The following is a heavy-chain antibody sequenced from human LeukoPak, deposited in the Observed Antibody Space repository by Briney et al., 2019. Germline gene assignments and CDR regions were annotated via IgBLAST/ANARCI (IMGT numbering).Heavy chain of an antibody. D-gene: IGHD5-18*01. CDR2: INPNSGGT. J-gene: IGHJ5*02. Sequence: ASVKVSCEASGYTFTGYYMHWVRQAPGQGLEWMGWINPNSGGTNYAQKFQGRVTMTRDTSISTAYMELSRLRSDDTAVYYCARGETWIQLWLGWFDPWGQGTLVTVSS. V-gene: IGHV1-2*02. CDR1: GYTFTGYY. CDR3: ARGETWIQLWLGWFDP.